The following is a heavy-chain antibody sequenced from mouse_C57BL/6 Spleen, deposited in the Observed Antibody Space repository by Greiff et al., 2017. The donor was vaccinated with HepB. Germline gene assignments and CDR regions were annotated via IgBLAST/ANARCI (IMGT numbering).Heavy chain of an antibody. CDR1: GFSLTSYG. CDR3: ASLRGPWFAY. Sequence: QVQLQQSGPGLVAPSQSLSITCTVSGFSLTSYGVDWVRQSPGKGLEWLGVIWGVGSTNYNSALKSRLSISKDNSKSQVFLKMNSLQTDDTAMYYCASLRGPWFAYWGQGTLVTVSA. J-gene: IGHJ3*01. D-gene: IGHD1-1*01. CDR2: IWGVGST. V-gene: IGHV2-6*01.